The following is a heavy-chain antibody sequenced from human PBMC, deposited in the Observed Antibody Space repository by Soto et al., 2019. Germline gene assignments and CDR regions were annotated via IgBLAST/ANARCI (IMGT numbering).Heavy chain of an antibody. CDR3: AKVTHRGPIAVAGPLGS. D-gene: IGHD6-19*01. Sequence: QVHLVQSGAEVKKPGASVNVSCQASGSITNHHMHXXRQAXXXXXXWMGIFNPSGLSTTYAQKFQGRVTITRDTSTSTVYMELSSLTSEDTAVYFCAKVTHRGPIAVAGPLGSWGQGTLVIVSS. CDR2: FNPSGLST. J-gene: IGHJ4*02. CDR1: GSITNHH. V-gene: IGHV1-46*01.